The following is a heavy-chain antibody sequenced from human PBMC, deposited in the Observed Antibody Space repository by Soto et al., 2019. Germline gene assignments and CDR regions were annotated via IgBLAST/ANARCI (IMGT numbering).Heavy chain of an antibody. CDR1: GYTFTSYD. J-gene: IGHJ6*02. CDR2: MNPNSGNT. V-gene: IGHV1-8*01. CDR3: ARGGITGIYYYYYGMDV. D-gene: IGHD3-3*01. Sequence: GASVKVSCKASGYTFTSYDINWVRQATGQGLEWMGWMNPNSGNTGYAQKFQGRVTMTRNTSISTAYMELSSLRSEDTAVYYCARGGITGIYYYYYGMDVWGQGTTVTVS.